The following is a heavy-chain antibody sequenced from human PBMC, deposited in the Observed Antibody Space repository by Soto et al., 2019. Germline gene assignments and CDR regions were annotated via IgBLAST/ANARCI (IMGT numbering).Heavy chain of an antibody. D-gene: IGHD2-2*01. CDR3: AKECQNIVVVPAAYANWFDP. V-gene: IGHV3-23*01. CDR2: ISGSGGST. CDR1: GFTFSSYA. J-gene: IGHJ5*02. Sequence: VGSLRLSCAASGFTFSSYAMSWVRQAPGQGLEWVSAISGSGGSTYYADSVKGRFTISRDNSKNTLYLQMNSLRAEDTAVYYCAKECQNIVVVPAAYANWFDPWGQGTLVTVSS.